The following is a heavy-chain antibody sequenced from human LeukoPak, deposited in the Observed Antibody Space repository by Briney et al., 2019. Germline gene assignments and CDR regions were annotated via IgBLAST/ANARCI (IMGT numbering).Heavy chain of an antibody. CDR2: ISSSSSTI. J-gene: IGHJ4*02. V-gene: IGHV3-48*01. CDR3: ARSVKRYRWSGYYYFDY. D-gene: IGHD3-3*01. Sequence: PGGSLRLSCAASGFTFSSYNMNWVRQAPGKGLEWVSYISSSSSTIYYADSVKGRFTISRDNAKNSLYLQMNSLRAEDTAVYYCARSVKRYRWSGYYYFDYWGQGTLVTISS. CDR1: GFTFSSYN.